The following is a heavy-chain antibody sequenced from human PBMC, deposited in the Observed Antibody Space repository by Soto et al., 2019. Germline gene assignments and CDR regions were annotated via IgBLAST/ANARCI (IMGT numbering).Heavy chain of an antibody. Sequence: EVQLVEFGGGLVRPGGSLRLYCAASGFTFSTYSMNWVRQAPGKGLEWVSSISSGSTYTYYTDSLKGRFTISRDNVKNSLYLQLNSLRAEDTAVYYCARGWGTTVVSLDAFDIWGQGTMVTVSS. J-gene: IGHJ3*02. CDR1: GFTFSTYS. CDR2: ISSGSTYT. CDR3: ARGWGTTVVSLDAFDI. D-gene: IGHD4-17*01. V-gene: IGHV3-21*01.